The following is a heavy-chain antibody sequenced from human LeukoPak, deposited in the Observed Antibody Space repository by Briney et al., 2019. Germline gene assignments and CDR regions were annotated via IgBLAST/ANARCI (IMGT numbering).Heavy chain of an antibody. J-gene: IGHJ3*02. CDR3: ARVYSGYDAFDI. V-gene: IGHV4-39*01. D-gene: IGHD5-12*01. CDR2: IYYSGST. CDR1: GGSISSNSYY. Sequence: PSETLSLTCTVSGGSISSNSYYWGWIRQPPGKGLEWIGNIYYSGSTYYNPSLKSRVTISVDTSKNQFSLKLSPVTAADTAAYSCARVYSGYDAFDIWGQGTMVTVSS.